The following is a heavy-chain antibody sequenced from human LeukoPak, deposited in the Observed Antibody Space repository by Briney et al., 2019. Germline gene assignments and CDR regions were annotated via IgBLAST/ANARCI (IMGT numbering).Heavy chain of an antibody. Sequence: GGSLRLSCAASGLTFSSHAMTWVRQASGKGLEWVSGISGNGGYTYYADSVKGRFTISRDNSKNTLYLQMNSLRAEDTAVYYCAKGLLVVSLVDSWGQGILVTVSS. CDR3: AKGLLVVSLVDS. J-gene: IGHJ4*02. D-gene: IGHD3-22*01. CDR2: ISGNGGYT. V-gene: IGHV3-23*01. CDR1: GLTFSSHA.